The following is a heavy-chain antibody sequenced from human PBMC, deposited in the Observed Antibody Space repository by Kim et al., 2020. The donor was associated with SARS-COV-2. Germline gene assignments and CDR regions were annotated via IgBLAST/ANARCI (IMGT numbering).Heavy chain of an antibody. CDR1: GFTFSNYW. D-gene: IGHD3-10*01. CDR3: ARGAAYGLYYFDY. V-gene: IGHV3-74*01. Sequence: GGSLRLSCAASGFTFSNYWMHWVRQTPGKGLEWVSRINNNDGRTTSYADSVKGRFAISRDNAKNTLYLQMNSLRAEDTAVYYCARGAAYGLYYFDYWGRGTLVTVSS. CDR2: INNNDGRTT. J-gene: IGHJ4*02.